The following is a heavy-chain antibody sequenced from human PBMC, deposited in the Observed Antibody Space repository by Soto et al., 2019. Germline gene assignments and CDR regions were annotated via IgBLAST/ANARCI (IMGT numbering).Heavy chain of an antibody. CDR3: ADPGSGWS. Sequence: GSLRLSCAASGFTFRNYDMSWVRQAPGKGLEWVSAISGSGGFPYYADSVKGRFTVSRDNSKNTLYLQLNSLRAEDTAVYYCADPGSGWSWGQGTLVTVSS. CDR2: ISGSGGFP. V-gene: IGHV3-23*01. D-gene: IGHD6-19*01. CDR1: GFTFRNYD. J-gene: IGHJ5*02.